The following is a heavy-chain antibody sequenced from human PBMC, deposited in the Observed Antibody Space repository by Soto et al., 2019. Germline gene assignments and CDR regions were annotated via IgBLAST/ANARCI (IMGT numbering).Heavy chain of an antibody. J-gene: IGHJ4*01. Sequence: GASVKVSCKASGFIFSDYVIHWVRQAPGQRLEWVGWINAGNGVRRYSQRFQGRVTFIRDTSASTAYMELSSLTSEDTAVYYCARDELGAAKHFAHWGHGKLVTVSS. CDR1: GFIFSDYV. D-gene: IGHD1-26*01. V-gene: IGHV1-3*01. CDR2: INAGNGVR. CDR3: ARDELGAAKHFAH.